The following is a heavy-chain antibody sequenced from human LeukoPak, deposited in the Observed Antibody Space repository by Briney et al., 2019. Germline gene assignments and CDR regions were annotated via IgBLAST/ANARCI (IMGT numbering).Heavy chain of an antibody. Sequence: ASVKVSCKASGYTFTSYGISWVRQAPGQGLEWMGWISAYNGNTNYAQKLQGRVTMTTDISTSTAYMELRGLRSDDTAVYYCARGRGGTIVVVVAAIGDAFDIWGQGTMVTVSS. V-gene: IGHV1-18*01. D-gene: IGHD2-15*01. CDR1: GYTFTSYG. CDR3: ARGRGGTIVVVVAAIGDAFDI. J-gene: IGHJ3*02. CDR2: ISAYNGNT.